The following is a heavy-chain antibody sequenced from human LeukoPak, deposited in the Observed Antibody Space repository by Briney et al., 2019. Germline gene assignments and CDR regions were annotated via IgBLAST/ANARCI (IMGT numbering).Heavy chain of an antibody. CDR3: AGGEYFDWSRTLPYYYYMDV. CDR1: GGSISSYY. V-gene: IGHV4-59*01. J-gene: IGHJ6*03. Sequence: SETLSLTCTVSGGSISSYYWSWIRQPPGKGLEWIGYIYYSGSTNYNPSLKSRVTISVDTSKNQFSLKLSSVTAADTAVYYCAGGEYFDWSRTLPYYYYMDVWGKGTTVTVSS. D-gene: IGHD3-9*01. CDR2: IYYSGST.